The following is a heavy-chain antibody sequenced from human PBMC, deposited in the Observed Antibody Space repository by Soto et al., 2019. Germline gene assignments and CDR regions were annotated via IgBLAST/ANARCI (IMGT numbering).Heavy chain of an antibody. CDR3: ARERTYQLSGDDTLDI. Sequence: SETLSLTCSVSNGSISSYYWSWIRQPAGKGLEWIGRIYTSGSTNYNPSLKSRVTMSLDTLNNQVSLRLSSVTAADTAKYYCARERTYQLSGDDTLDIWGLGTMVTVSS. D-gene: IGHD2-2*01. CDR1: NGSISSYY. CDR2: IYTSGST. V-gene: IGHV4-4*07. J-gene: IGHJ3*02.